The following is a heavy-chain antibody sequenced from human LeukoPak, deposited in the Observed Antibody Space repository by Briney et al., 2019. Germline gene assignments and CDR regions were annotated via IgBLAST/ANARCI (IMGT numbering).Heavy chain of an antibody. CDR3: ARDHSSSWYYGAFDI. J-gene: IGHJ3*02. CDR1: GYTFTSYG. D-gene: IGHD6-13*01. CDR2: ISAYNGNT. Sequence: EASVKVSCKASGYTFTSYGISWVRQAPGQGLEWMGWISAYNGNTNYAQKLQGRVTMTTDTSTSTAYMELRSLRSDDTAVYYCARDHSSSWYYGAFDIWGQGTMVTVSS. V-gene: IGHV1-18*01.